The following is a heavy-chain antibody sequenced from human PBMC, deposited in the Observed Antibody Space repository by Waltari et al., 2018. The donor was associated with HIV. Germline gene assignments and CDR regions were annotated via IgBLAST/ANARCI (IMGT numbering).Heavy chain of an antibody. CDR1: GVSVEYGASY. CDR2: VYTTGRT. V-gene: IGHV4-61*02. J-gene: IGHJ5*02. D-gene: IGHD1-1*01. Sequence: QVQLQESGPGLVRPSQTLYLTCDVSGVSVEYGASYWNWILPPAGKGLEWIGRVYTTGRTNYNVSLESRVTISLETSMNRFSLKLSSVTAADTAVYYCARANMGFYNYNSVNWFDPWGQGILVTVSS. CDR3: ARANMGFYNYNSVNWFDP.